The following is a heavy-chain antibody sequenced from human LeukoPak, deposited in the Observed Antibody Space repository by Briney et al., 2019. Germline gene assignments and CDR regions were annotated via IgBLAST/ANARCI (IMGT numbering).Heavy chain of an antibody. Sequence: SETLSLTCTVSGGSISSSSYYWGWIRQPPGKGLEWIGSIYYSGSTYYNPSLKSRVTISADTSKNQFSLKLSSVTAADTAVYYCLGVAVAGTGEYWGQGTLVTVSS. V-gene: IGHV4-39*01. CDR2: IYYSGST. CDR3: LGVAVAGTGEY. CDR1: GGSISSSSYY. J-gene: IGHJ4*02. D-gene: IGHD6-19*01.